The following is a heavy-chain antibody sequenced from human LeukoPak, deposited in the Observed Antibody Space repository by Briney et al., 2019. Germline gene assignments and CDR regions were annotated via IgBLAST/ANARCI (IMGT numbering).Heavy chain of an antibody. V-gene: IGHV4-4*07. CDR1: GGFISSYY. D-gene: IGHD6-19*01. CDR3: ASENSSGWYRGYYYYMDV. CDR2: IHTSGST. Sequence: SETLSLTCTVSGGFISSYYWSWIRQPAGKGLEWIGRIHTSGSTNYNPSLKSRVTMSVDTSKNQFSLKLSSVTAADTAVYYCASENSSGWYRGYYYYMDVWGKGTTVTVSS. J-gene: IGHJ6*03.